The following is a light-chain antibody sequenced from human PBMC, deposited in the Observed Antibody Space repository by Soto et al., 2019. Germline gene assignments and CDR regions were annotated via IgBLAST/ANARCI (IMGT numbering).Light chain of an antibody. V-gene: IGKV1-5*03. CDR1: QTISSW. Sequence: DIQLTQSPSTLSVSLGDRVTITCRASQTISSWLAWYQQKPGKAPKLLIYKASTLKSGVPSRLSGSGSGTEFTLTISSLQPDDFATYYCQQYNTYSTFGQGTRLEIK. CDR2: KAS. CDR3: QQYNTYST. J-gene: IGKJ5*01.